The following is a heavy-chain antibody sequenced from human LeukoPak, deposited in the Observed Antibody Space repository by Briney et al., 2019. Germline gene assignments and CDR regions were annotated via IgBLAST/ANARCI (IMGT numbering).Heavy chain of an antibody. CDR3: ARGQKYRNGYTVTELCSGYFAY. Sequence: MSSETLSLTCTVSGDSISSGDYYWRWIGQAAGKGLEWIGRICSSGCTNYHPCLKSRVTISVDTSKNQFSLTLSSVTTADTAVYYCARGQKYRNGYTVTELCSGYFAYGGQGTLVTVSS. CDR1: GDSISSGDYY. D-gene: IGHD5-18*01. J-gene: IGHJ4*02. CDR2: ICSSGCT. V-gene: IGHV4-61*02.